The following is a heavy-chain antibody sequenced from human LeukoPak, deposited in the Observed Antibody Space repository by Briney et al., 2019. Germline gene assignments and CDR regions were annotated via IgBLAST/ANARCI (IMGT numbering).Heavy chain of an antibody. D-gene: IGHD4-17*01. CDR3: ARGTNGYYYGMDV. Sequence: SETLSLTCTVSGGSISSYYWSWIRQPPGKGLEWIGYIYYSGRTNYNPSLKDRVTISVDTSKTKFYLKLSSVTAADTAVYYCARGTNGYYYGMDVWGQGTAVTVSS. J-gene: IGHJ6*02. CDR2: IYYSGRT. CDR1: GGSISSYY. V-gene: IGHV4-59*01.